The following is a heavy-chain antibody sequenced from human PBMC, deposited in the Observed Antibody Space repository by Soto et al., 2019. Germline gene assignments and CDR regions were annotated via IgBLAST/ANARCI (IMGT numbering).Heavy chain of an antibody. D-gene: IGHD1-26*01. CDR1: GYSISSSNW. CDR2: IYYSGTT. CDR3: ARREIQGPIDY. V-gene: IGHV4-28*01. Sequence: QVQLQESGPGLVKPSDTLSLTCAVSGYSISSSNWWGWIRQPPGKGLEWIGYIYYSGTTYYNPSLKTRXTXSXXTSKNPCSLKLTSVTAVDTAVYYCARREIQGPIDYWGQGTLVTVSS. J-gene: IGHJ4*02.